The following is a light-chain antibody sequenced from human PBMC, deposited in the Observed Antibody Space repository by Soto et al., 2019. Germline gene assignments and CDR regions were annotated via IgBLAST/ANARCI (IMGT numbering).Light chain of an antibody. CDR2: SAS. CDR3: QQLSYFPRGT. CDR1: LGISSA. J-gene: IGKJ5*01. Sequence: GDRVTMTCRASLGISSAVAWYQQKPGKAPKLLVYSASTLQSGVPSRFSGSGSGTHFTLTISSLHPEDFATYYCQQLSYFPRGTFGHGTRLEV. V-gene: IGKV1-9*01.